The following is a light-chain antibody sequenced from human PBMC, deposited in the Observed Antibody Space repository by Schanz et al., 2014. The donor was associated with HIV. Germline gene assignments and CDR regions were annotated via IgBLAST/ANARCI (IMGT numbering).Light chain of an antibody. CDR3: SSYVDTYSVV. V-gene: IGLV2-8*01. CDR1: NSDVGGYNY. CDR2: EVT. J-gene: IGLJ2*01. Sequence: QSALTQPPSASGSPGQSVTISCTGTNSDVGGYNYLSWYRQHPGKAPKLMIYEVTKRPSGVPDRFSGSKSGNTASLTVSGLQAEDEADYYCSSYVDTYSVVFGGGTQLTVL.